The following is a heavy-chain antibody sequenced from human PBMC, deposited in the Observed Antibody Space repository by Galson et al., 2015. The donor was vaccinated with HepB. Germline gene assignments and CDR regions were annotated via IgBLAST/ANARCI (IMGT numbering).Heavy chain of an antibody. V-gene: IGHV3-21*01. J-gene: IGHJ3*02. CDR1: GFTFSSYG. D-gene: IGHD5-18*01. Sequence: SLRLSCAASGFTFSSYGMNWVRQAPGKGLEWVSSISSSGSYIYYADSVKGRFTISRDNAKNSLYLEMNSLRAEDTAVYNCVRSPLSYSYGRGAFDIWGQGTMVTVSS. CDR2: ISSSGSYI. CDR3: VRSPLSYSYGRGAFDI.